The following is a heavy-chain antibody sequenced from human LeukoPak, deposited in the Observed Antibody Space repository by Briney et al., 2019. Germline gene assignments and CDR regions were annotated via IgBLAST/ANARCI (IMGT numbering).Heavy chain of an antibody. Sequence: SGGSLRLSCAASGFTFSSYAMSWVRQAPGKGLEWVSAISCSGGSTYYADSVKGRFTISRDNSKNTLYLQMNSLRAEDTAVYYCAKDAKNVLLWFGEFPGDYYFDYWGQGTLVTVSS. CDR3: AKDAKNVLLWFGEFPGDYYFDY. CDR1: GFTFSSYA. D-gene: IGHD3-10*01. J-gene: IGHJ4*02. CDR2: ISCSGGST. V-gene: IGHV3-23*01.